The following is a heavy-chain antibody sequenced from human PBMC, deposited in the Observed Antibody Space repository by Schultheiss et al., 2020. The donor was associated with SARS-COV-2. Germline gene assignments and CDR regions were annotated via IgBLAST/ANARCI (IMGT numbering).Heavy chain of an antibody. D-gene: IGHD6-13*01. J-gene: IGHJ4*02. Sequence: GGSLRLSCAASGFTFSSYAMSWVRQAPGKGLEWVANIKQDGSEKYYVDSVKGRFTISRDNAKNSLYLQMNSLRAEDTAVYYCASHGYSSSWYLGWYFDYWGQGTLVTVAS. CDR1: GFTFSSYA. CDR2: IKQDGSEK. V-gene: IGHV3-7*01. CDR3: ASHGYSSSWYLGWYFDY.